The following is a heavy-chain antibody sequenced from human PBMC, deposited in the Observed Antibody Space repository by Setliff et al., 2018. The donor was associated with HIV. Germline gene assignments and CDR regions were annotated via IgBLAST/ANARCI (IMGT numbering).Heavy chain of an antibody. Sequence: SETLSLTCTVSGGSITGHYWSWIRQPPGKGLEWIGSIYHSGGTYYNPSLKSRVTISVDTSKNQFSLKLSSVTAADTAVYYCARHDGTYCGGDCYLLGYFDLWGRGTLVTVSS. J-gene: IGHJ2*01. D-gene: IGHD2-21*02. CDR2: IYHSGGT. CDR1: GGSITGHY. V-gene: IGHV4-38-2*02. CDR3: ARHDGTYCGGDCYLLGYFDL.